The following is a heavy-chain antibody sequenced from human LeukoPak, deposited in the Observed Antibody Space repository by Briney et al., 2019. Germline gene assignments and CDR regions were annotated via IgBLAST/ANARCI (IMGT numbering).Heavy chain of an antibody. CDR2: IYYSGST. D-gene: IGHD2-2*01. V-gene: IGHV4-31*03. CDR1: GGSISSGGYY. Sequence: PSQTLSLTCTVSGGSISSGGYYWSWIRQHPGKGLEWIGYIYYSGSTYYNPSLKSRVTISVDTSKNQFSLKLSSVTAADTAVYYCARGRRYCSSTSCYAYCYYYGMDVWGQGTTVTVSS. J-gene: IGHJ6*02. CDR3: ARGRRYCSSTSCYAYCYYYGMDV.